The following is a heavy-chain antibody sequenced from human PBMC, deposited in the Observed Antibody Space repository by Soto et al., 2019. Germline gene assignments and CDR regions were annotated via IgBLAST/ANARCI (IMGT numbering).Heavy chain of an antibody. V-gene: IGHV3-21*01. D-gene: IGHD3-10*01. Sequence: EVQLLESGGGLVKPGGSLSLSCAASGITLSSYSMNSVRQAPGKGVEWVSSISSSSSYIYYADSVKGRFTISRDHAKNSLYLQMNSPRAEDTAVYYCAREPYYGSGDFDYWGQGTLVTVSS. CDR1: GITLSSYS. CDR2: ISSSSSYI. J-gene: IGHJ4*02. CDR3: AREPYYGSGDFDY.